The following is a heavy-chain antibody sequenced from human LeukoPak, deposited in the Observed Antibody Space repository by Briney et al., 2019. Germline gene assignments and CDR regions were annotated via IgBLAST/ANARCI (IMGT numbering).Heavy chain of an antibody. J-gene: IGHJ3*02. CDR2: INHSGST. Sequence: SETLSLTCAVYGGSFSGYYWSWIRQAPGKGLEWIGEINHSGSTNYNPSLKSRVTISVDTSKNQFSLKLSSVTAADTAVYYCARGGTYYDFWSGYPSAFDIWGQGTMVTVSS. D-gene: IGHD3-3*01. CDR3: ARGGTYYDFWSGYPSAFDI. CDR1: GGSFSGYY. V-gene: IGHV4-34*01.